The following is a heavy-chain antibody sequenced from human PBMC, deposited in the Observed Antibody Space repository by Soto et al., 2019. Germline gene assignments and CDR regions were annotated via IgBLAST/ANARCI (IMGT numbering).Heavy chain of an antibody. J-gene: IGHJ4*02. V-gene: IGHV3-30*14. CDR2: VSHDGKSG. D-gene: IGHD6-19*01. Sequence: QVQLLESGGGVVQPGRSLRLSCAASGFTFSSYAMHWVRRAPGKGLEWVAAVSHDGKSGFYADSVSGRFTVSRDNSNNFVYLQMDRLRPEDTALFYCARLDKFNGGWSWGQGTAVTVSS. CDR3: ARLDKFNGGWS. CDR1: GFTFSSYA.